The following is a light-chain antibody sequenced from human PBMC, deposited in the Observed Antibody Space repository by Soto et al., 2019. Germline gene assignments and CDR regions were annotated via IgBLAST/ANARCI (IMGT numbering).Light chain of an antibody. Sequence: DIQMTQSPSSLSASVGDRVTIPRRTSQSVSGYLNGYQQEPAKAPKLLIYAASRLQSGVPSRFSGSGSWTDFSLTISSLQPEDFATYSCQQTYTSPRTFGQGPKVDFK. CDR3: QQTYTSPRT. J-gene: IGKJ1*01. CDR2: AAS. CDR1: QSVSGY. V-gene: IGKV1-39*01.